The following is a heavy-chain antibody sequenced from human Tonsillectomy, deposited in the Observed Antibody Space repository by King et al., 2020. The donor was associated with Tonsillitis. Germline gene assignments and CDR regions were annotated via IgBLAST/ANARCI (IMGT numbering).Heavy chain of an antibody. Sequence: VQLVESGGGVVQPGRSLRLSCAASRFTFSSYGMHWVRQAPGKGLEWVAVISYDGSNKYYADAVKGRFTISRDNSKNTVYLQMNTVRAEDTAVYYCAKCRWGPRGTSFYYYGMDVWGRGTTVTVSS. V-gene: IGHV3-30*18. D-gene: IGHD3-16*01. CDR3: AKCRWGPRGTSFYYYGMDV. J-gene: IGHJ6*02. CDR1: RFTFSSYG. CDR2: ISYDGSNK.